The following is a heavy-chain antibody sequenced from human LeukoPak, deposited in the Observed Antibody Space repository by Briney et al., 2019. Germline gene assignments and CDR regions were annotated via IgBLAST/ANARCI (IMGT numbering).Heavy chain of an antibody. V-gene: IGHV4-59*01. J-gene: IGHJ4*02. Sequence: SEILSLTCTVSGDSLSYFYWSWIRQPPGKGLEWIGYIYNSGSTNYNPSLKSRVTISLDTSKNQFSLKLSSVTAADTAVYYCARGVVAAAGRTFDFWGQGTLVTVSS. CDR1: GDSLSYFY. D-gene: IGHD6-13*01. CDR3: ARGVVAAAGRTFDF. CDR2: IYNSGST.